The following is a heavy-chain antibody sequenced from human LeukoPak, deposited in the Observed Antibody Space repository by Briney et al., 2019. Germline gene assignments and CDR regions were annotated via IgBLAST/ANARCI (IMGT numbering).Heavy chain of an antibody. Sequence: SETLSLTCTASGGSISTGGYYWSWIRQPPGKGLEWIGYIYYSGSTNYNPSLKSRVTISVDTSKNQFSLKLSSVTAADTAVYYCARVRGYSSFTDFDYWGQGTLVTVSS. CDR3: ARVRGYSSFTDFDY. V-gene: IGHV4-61*08. CDR1: GGSISTGGYY. D-gene: IGHD6-6*01. J-gene: IGHJ4*02. CDR2: IYYSGST.